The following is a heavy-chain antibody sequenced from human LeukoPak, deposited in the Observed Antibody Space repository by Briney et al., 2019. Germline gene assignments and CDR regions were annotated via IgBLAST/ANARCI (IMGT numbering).Heavy chain of an antibody. J-gene: IGHJ6*02. Sequence: GRSLRLSCAASGFTFSTYAMHWVCQAPGKGLECVSAISGTGDSTYYANSVKGRFTISRDNSKNTLYLQMGSLRAEDMAVYYCARDTARYGMDVWGQGTTVTVSS. CDR1: GFTFSTYA. V-gene: IGHV3-64*01. D-gene: IGHD4-17*01. CDR2: ISGTGDST. CDR3: ARDTARYGMDV.